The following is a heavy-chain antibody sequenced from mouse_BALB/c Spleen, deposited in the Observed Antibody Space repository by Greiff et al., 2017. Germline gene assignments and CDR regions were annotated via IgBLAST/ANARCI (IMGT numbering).Heavy chain of an antibody. Sequence: VQLKQSGPELVKPGASVKISCKASGYSFTGYFMNWVMQSHGKSLEWIGRINPYNGDTFYNQKFKGKATLTVDKSSSTAHMELRSLASEDSAVYYCARSYRYDGTLRNEAMDYWGQGTSVTVSS. J-gene: IGHJ4*01. D-gene: IGHD2-14*01. CDR3: ARSYRYDGTLRNEAMDY. CDR2: INPYNGDT. V-gene: IGHV1-20*02. CDR1: GYSFTGYF.